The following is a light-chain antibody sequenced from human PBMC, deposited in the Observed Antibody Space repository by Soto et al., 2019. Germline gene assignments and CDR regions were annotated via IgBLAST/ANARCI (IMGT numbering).Light chain of an antibody. Sequence: IHMTQSPSTLSASVVDSVTITLRASQGINTFLAWYQQKPGKAPKLLIYAASTLQSGVPSRFSGSGSGTDFTLTISCLQSEDFATYYCQQYYSYPPAFGQGTKVDIK. CDR2: AAS. CDR1: QGINTF. V-gene: IGKV1-8*01. J-gene: IGKJ1*01. CDR3: QQYYSYPPA.